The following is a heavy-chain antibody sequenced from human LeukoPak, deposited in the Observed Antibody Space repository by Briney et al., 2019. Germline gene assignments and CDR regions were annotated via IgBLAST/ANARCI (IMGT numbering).Heavy chain of an antibody. D-gene: IGHD2-2*01. CDR3: ARADSVPAGDYHYWYMDV. CDR1: GLTLTAY. V-gene: IGHV1-2*02. Sequence: AAAKVSCMASGLTLTAYIHWVRQDPIQGLQWMGWNKPNSGDTDYAQKFQVRVTMTRDTDISTVYMELSSLRSDAKAVYYCARADSVPAGDYHYWYMDVWGKGTTVTVSS. CDR2: NKPNSGDT. J-gene: IGHJ6*03.